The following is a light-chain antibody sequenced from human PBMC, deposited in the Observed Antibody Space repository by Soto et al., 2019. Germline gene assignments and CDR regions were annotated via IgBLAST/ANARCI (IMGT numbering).Light chain of an antibody. J-gene: IGKJ4*01. Sequence: EIVLTQSPATLSLSPGERATLSCRASQSVSSYLAWYQQKPGQAPRLLIYDASNRATGIPARFSGSGSGTDFTLRIVSLETEDSAVYYCQQRSSWPGTFGGGTKVDI. CDR1: QSVSSY. CDR3: QQRSSWPGT. V-gene: IGKV3-11*01. CDR2: DAS.